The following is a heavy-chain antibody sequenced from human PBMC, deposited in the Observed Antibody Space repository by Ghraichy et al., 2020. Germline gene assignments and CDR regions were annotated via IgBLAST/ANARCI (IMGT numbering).Heavy chain of an antibody. Sequence: GGSLRLSSYPCRLAVHTSELHSRDPTPYAVLYLISSISSSSSYIYYADSVKGRFTISRDNAKNSLYLQMNSLRAEDTAVYYCARGPYSSGWYNWFDPLC. CDR3: ARGPYSSGWYNWFDP. V-gene: IGHV3-21*01. CDR1: RLAVHTSE. CDR2: ISSSSSYI. D-gene: IGHD6-19*01. J-gene: IGHJ5*02.